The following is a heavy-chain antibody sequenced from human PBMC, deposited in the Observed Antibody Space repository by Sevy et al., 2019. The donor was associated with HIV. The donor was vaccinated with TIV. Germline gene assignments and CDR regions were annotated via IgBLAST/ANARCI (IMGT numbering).Heavy chain of an antibody. CDR2: ISGSGGST. D-gene: IGHD3-3*01. V-gene: IGHV3-23*01. J-gene: IGHJ4*02. Sequence: GGSLRISCAASGFTFSSYAMSWVRQAPGKGLEWVSAISGSGGSTYYADSVKGRFTISRDNSKNTLYLQMNSLRAEDTAVYYCASGITIFESSYFDYWGQGTLVTVSS. CDR1: GFTFSSYA. CDR3: ASGITIFESSYFDY.